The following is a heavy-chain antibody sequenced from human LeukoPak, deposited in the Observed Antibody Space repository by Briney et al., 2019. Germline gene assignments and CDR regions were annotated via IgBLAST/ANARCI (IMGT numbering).Heavy chain of an antibody. CDR2: ISSDGSQK. J-gene: IGHJ4*02. V-gene: IGHV3-30*18. CDR1: GFTFSSYA. CDR3: AKDLYLTGYSFDY. D-gene: IGHD3-9*01. Sequence: GRSLRLSCAASGFTFSSYAMHWVRQAPGKGLEWVATISSDGSQKFYADSVKGRFTISRDNSKNTLYLQMDSLRAEDTAVYYCAKDLYLTGYSFDYWGQGTLVTVSS.